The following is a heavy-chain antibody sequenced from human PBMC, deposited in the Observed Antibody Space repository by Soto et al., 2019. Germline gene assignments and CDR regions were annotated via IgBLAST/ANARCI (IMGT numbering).Heavy chain of an antibody. J-gene: IGHJ4*02. D-gene: IGHD3-22*01. CDR2: INAGNGNT. CDR3: AREYLDYYDTSGYYY. V-gene: IGHV1-3*01. CDR1: GYTFTSYA. Sequence: ASVKVSCKASGYTFTSYAMHWVRQAPGQRLEWMGWINAGNGNTNYAQNVKGRVTMTTDTSTSTVYMELRSLRSDDTAVYFCAREYLDYYDTSGYYYWGQGTLVTVSS.